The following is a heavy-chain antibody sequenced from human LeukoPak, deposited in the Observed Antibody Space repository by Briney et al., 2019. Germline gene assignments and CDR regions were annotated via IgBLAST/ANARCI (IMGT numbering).Heavy chain of an antibody. Sequence: ASVKVSCKASGYTFPLYYIHWLRQAPGEGLEWVGWILPNSGDTFYAQRFRGRVTVTSDTSTNTAYMDLYKLTSDDTAVYFCARPPHELVSAAPFDYWGQGTLVTVSS. CDR3: ARPPHELVSAAPFDY. CDR1: GYTFPLYY. J-gene: IGHJ4*02. D-gene: IGHD2-2*01. V-gene: IGHV1-2*02. CDR2: ILPNSGDT.